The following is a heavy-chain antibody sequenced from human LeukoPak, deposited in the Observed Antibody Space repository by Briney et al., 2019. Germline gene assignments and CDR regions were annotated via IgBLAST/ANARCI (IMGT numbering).Heavy chain of an antibody. V-gene: IGHV4-31*03. CDR1: GGSISSGGYY. CDR2: IYYSGST. D-gene: IGHD3-22*01. Sequence: SQTLSLTCTVSGGSISSGGYYWSWIRQHPGKGLEWIGYIYYSGSTYYNPTLKSRVTISVDTSKNQFSLKLSSVTAADTAVYYCAREPYDSSGSLAFDIWGQGTMVTVSS. J-gene: IGHJ3*02. CDR3: AREPYDSSGSLAFDI.